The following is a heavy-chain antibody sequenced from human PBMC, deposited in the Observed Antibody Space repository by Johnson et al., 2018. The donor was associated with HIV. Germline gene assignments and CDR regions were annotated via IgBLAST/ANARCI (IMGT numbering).Heavy chain of an antibody. J-gene: IGHJ3*02. V-gene: IGHV3-64*01. CDR2: ISGSGGST. Sequence: VQLVESGGGLVQPGGSLRLSCVASGLTFSSYGMSWVRQAPGKGPEWVSGISGSGGSTYYANSVKGRFTISRDNSKNTLYLQMGSLRAEDMAVYYCARGGGLLDAFDIWGQGTMVTVSS. CDR1: GLTFSSYG. D-gene: IGHD1-26*01. CDR3: ARGGGLLDAFDI.